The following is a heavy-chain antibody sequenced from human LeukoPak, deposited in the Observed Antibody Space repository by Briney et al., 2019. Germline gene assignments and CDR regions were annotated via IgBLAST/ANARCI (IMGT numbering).Heavy chain of an antibody. D-gene: IGHD3-10*01. CDR2: VYPGDSDT. V-gene: IGHV5-51*01. Sequence: GESLKISCKGSGYSFTSYWIGWVRQMPGKGLEWMGIVYPGDSDTRYSPSFQGQVTISADKSISTAYLQWSSLKASDTAMYYCARHQGLYYGSGSYAQHFDYWGQGTLVTVSS. J-gene: IGHJ4*02. CDR1: GYSFTSYW. CDR3: ARHQGLYYGSGSYAQHFDY.